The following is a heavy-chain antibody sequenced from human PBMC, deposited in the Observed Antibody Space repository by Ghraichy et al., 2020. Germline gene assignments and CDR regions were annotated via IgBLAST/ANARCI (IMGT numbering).Heavy chain of an antibody. CDR2: INPNTGDS. V-gene: IGHV1-2*02. CDR3: ARDMMGSQGKYFDL. Sequence: ASVKVSCKTSGFSFTAYYMLWIRQAPGQEFEWMGCINPNTGDSHYAQKFEGRVTMTRDVSINTGYMDLTRLTFGDTATYFCARDMMGSQGKYFDLWGRGTLVTVSS. J-gene: IGHJ2*01. CDR1: GFSFTAYY. D-gene: IGHD3-16*01.